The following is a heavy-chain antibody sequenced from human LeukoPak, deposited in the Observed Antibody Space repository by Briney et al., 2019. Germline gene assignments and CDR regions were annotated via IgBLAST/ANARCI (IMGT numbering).Heavy chain of an antibody. CDR3: ARSIAVKGDWFDP. J-gene: IGHJ5*02. Sequence: SVKVSCKASGGTFSSYAISWVRQAPGQGLEWMGGIVPICGTANYAQKFQGRVTITADESTSTAYMELSSLRSEDTAVYYCARSIAVKGDWFDPWGQGTLVTVSS. CDR2: IVPICGTA. CDR1: GGTFSSYA. V-gene: IGHV1-69*13. D-gene: IGHD6-19*01.